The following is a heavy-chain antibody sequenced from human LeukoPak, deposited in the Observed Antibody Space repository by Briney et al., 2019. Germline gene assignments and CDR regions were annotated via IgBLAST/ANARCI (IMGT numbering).Heavy chain of an antibody. CDR1: GGSISGYY. D-gene: IGHD4-17*01. J-gene: IGHJ5*02. Sequence: SETLSLTCAVYGGSISGYYWSWIRQPPGKGLEWIGEINHSGSTNYNPSLKSRVTISVDTSKNQFSLKLSSVTAADTAVYYCARHYWTTVTTARFDPWGQGTLVTVSS. CDR2: INHSGST. CDR3: ARHYWTTVTTARFDP. V-gene: IGHV4-34*01.